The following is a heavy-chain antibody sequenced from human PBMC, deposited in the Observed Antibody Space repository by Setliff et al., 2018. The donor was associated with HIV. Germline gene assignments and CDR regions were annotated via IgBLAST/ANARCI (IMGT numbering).Heavy chain of an antibody. V-gene: IGHV4-61*02. J-gene: IGHJ4*02. D-gene: IGHD3-10*01. Sequence: SETLSLTCTVSGGSISSGSYFWTWIRQPAGKGLEWIGRIYTSGSTNYNPSLKSRVTISVDTSKNQFSLKLSSVTAADTAVYYCARGAELLWFGELHNIPYLDYWGQGTLVTVSS. CDR2: IYTSGST. CDR3: ARGAELLWFGELHNIPYLDY. CDR1: GGSISSGSYF.